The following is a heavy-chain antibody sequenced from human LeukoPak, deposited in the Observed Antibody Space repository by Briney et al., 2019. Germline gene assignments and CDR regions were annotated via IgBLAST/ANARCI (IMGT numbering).Heavy chain of an antibody. CDR3: APTRGSSSWPFDY. Sequence: PGGSLRLSCAASGFTFSSYWMHWVRQAPGKGLVWVSRINSDGSSTTYADSVKGRFTISRDNAKNALYLQMYSLRAEDTAVYYCAPTRGSSSWPFDYWGQGTLVTVSS. CDR1: GFTFSSYW. D-gene: IGHD6-13*01. J-gene: IGHJ4*02. V-gene: IGHV3-74*01. CDR2: INSDGSST.